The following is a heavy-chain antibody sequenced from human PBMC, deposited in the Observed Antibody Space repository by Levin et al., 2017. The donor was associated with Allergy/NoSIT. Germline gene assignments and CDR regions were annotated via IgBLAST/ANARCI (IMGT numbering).Heavy chain of an antibody. D-gene: IGHD3-22*01. J-gene: IGHJ4*02. V-gene: IGHV3-21*01. CDR1: GFTFSTYN. CDR3: ARYPDSSGYYY. CDR2: ITNSGDYV. Sequence: GGSLRLSCAVSGFTFSTYNMNWVRQAPGKGLEWVSSITNSGDYVDYADSVKGRFTISRDNAKNSLYLQMDSLRAEDTAVYYRARYPDSSGYYYWGQGTLVTVSS.